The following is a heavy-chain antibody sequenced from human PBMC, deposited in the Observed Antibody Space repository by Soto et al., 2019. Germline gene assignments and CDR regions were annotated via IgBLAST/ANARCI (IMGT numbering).Heavy chain of an antibody. V-gene: IGHV5-10-1*01. CDR3: ARVDYCESSGRPVFGY. CDR2: IDPSDSYT. J-gene: IGHJ4*02. Sequence: GSLKIYCQCCGYSFTSYFISLVRPVPGKGLEWMGRIDPSDSYTNYSPSFQGHVTISADTSISTAYLQWSSLKASDTAMYYCARVDYCESSGRPVFGYWGQGTLVTVSS. CDR1: GYSFTSYF. D-gene: IGHD3-22*01.